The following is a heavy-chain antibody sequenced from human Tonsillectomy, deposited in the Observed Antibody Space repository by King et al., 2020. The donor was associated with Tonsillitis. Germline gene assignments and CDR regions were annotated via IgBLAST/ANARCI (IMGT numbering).Heavy chain of an antibody. CDR3: AKASRVCSSSCARWYYYCDGMDA. CDR1: GFTFNDYA. Sequence: VQLVESGGGLVQPGRSLRLSCAASGFTFNDYAMHWVRQAPGKGLEWVSGISWNSGSIYYADSVKGRFTISRDNSKNSLYLQMNSLRAEDTALYYCAKASRVCSSSCARWYYYCDGMDAWGQGATVTASP. V-gene: IGHV3-9*01. D-gene: IGHD6-13*01. J-gene: IGHJ6*01. CDR2: ISWNSGSI.